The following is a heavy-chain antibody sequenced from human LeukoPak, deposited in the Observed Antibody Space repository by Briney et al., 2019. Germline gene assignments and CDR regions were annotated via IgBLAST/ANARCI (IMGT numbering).Heavy chain of an antibody. Sequence: PGRSLRLSCAASGFTFSSYAMHWVRQAPGKGLEWVAVISYDGSNKYYADSVKGRFTISRDNSKNTLYLQMNSLRAEDTAVYYCARGAYYGSGSYPPYYFDYWGQGTLVTVSS. V-gene: IGHV3-30*04. CDR3: ARGAYYGSGSYPPYYFDY. J-gene: IGHJ4*02. CDR1: GFTFSSYA. D-gene: IGHD3-10*01. CDR2: ISYDGSNK.